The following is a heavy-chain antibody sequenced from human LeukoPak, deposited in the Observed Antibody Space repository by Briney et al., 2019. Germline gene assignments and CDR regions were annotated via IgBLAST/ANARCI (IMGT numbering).Heavy chain of an antibody. V-gene: IGHV3-11*04. J-gene: IGHJ6*02. CDR3: ARDQAVVVAATVFSYYGMDV. CDR2: ISSSGSTI. Sequence: GGSLRLSCAASGFTFSDYYMSWIRQAPGKGLEWVSYISSSGSTIYYADSVKGRFTISRDNAKNSLYLQMNSLRAEDTAIYYCARDQAVVVAATVFSYYGMDVWGQGTTVTVSS. D-gene: IGHD2-15*01. CDR1: GFTFSDYY.